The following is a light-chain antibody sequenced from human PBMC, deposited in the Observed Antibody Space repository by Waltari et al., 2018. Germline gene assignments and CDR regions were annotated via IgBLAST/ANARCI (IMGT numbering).Light chain of an antibody. CDR2: RND. CDR1: DSHIGPNY. CDR3: ASWDDNLSGSL. Sequence: QSVLTQPPSASGTPGQTVTISCSGSDSHIGPNYVYWFQQLPETAPKLLIYRNDQRPSGVPDRFSGSKSVTSASLAISGLRSEDEASYYCASWDDNLSGSLFGGGTKLTVL. J-gene: IGLJ2*01. V-gene: IGLV1-47*01.